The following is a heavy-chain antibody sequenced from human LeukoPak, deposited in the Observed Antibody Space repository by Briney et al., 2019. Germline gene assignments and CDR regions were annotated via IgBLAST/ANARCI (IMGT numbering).Heavy chain of an antibody. CDR2: ISGSGGST. CDR3: AKDFLQDSSGNYYHGMDV. V-gene: IGHV3-23*01. Sequence: PGGSLRLSCAASGFTFSSYAMSWVRQAPGKGLEWVSAISGSGGSTYYADSVKGRFTISRDNSKNTLYLQMNSLRAEDTAVYYCAKDFLQDSSGNYYHGMDVWGQGTTVTVSS. J-gene: IGHJ6*02. CDR1: GFTFSSYA. D-gene: IGHD6-19*01.